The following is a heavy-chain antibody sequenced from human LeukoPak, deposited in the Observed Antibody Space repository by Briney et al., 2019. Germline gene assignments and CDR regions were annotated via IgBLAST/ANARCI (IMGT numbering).Heavy chain of an antibody. CDR3: AKGLLWFGELGPYNGFDP. CDR1: GFTFSSYA. D-gene: IGHD3-10*01. Sequence: GGSLRLSCAASGFTFSSYAMSWVRQAPGKGLEWVSAISGSGGSTYYADSVKGRFTISRDNSKNTLYLQMNSLRAENTAVYYCAKGLLWFGELGPYNGFDPWGQGTLVTVSS. V-gene: IGHV3-23*01. CDR2: ISGSGGST. J-gene: IGHJ5*02.